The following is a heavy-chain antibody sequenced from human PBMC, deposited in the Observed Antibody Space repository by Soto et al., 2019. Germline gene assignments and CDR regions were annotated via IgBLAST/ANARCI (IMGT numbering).Heavy chain of an antibody. V-gene: IGHV3-74*01. CDR2: IDNAGTDS. D-gene: IGHD3-10*01. CDR1: GFTLSGRS. J-gene: IGHJ6*03. Sequence: EVQLVESGGGLVQPEGSLRLSCAASGFTLSGRSMHWVRQAPGKGLVWVSGIDNAGTDSTYAAAVKGRLTSSRDNAKNMLYLQLNSLRVEDTAVFYCARGWFGPDVWGKGSTVTVS. CDR3: ARGWFGPDV.